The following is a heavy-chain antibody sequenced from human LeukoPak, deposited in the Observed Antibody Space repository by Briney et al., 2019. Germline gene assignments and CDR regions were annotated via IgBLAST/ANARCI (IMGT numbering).Heavy chain of an antibody. CDR3: AREGGGSYSDY. D-gene: IGHD1-26*01. CDR1: GFTFSDYY. Sequence: GGSLRLSCAASGFTFSDYYMSWIRQAPGKGLEWVSYISSGGSTIHYTDSVKGRFTISRDNAKNSVYLQMNSLRAEDTAVYYCAREGGGSYSDYWGQGTLVTVSS. V-gene: IGHV3-11*01. CDR2: ISSGGSTI. J-gene: IGHJ4*02.